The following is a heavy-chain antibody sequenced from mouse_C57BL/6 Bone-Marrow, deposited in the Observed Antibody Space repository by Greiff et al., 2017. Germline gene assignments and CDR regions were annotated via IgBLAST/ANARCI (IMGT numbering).Heavy chain of an antibody. J-gene: IGHJ3*01. CDR3: ARGLRSFAY. D-gene: IGHD1-1*01. Sequence: QVHVKQSGAELVKPGASVKISCKASGYAFSSYWMNWVKQRPGKGLEWIGQIYPGDGDTNYNGKLKGKATLTADKSSSTSYMQLSSLTSEDSAVYFCARGLRSFAYWGQGTLVTVSA. CDR2: IYPGDGDT. V-gene: IGHV1-80*01. CDR1: GYAFSSYW.